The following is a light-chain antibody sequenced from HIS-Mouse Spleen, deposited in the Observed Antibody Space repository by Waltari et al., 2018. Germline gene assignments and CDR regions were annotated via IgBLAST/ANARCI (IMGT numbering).Light chain of an antibody. Sequence: QSALTQPRSVSGSPGQSVTISCTGTSSDVGGYNYVPWYQQHPGKAPKLMIYAVSKRPSGVPDRFSGSKSGNTASLTISGLQAEDEADYYCCSYAGSFYVFGTGTKVTVL. CDR3: CSYAGSFYV. CDR1: SSDVGGYNY. CDR2: AVS. J-gene: IGLJ1*01. V-gene: IGLV2-11*01.